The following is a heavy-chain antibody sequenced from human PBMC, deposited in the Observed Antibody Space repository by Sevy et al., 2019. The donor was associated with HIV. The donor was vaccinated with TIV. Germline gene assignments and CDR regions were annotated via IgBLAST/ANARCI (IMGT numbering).Heavy chain of an antibody. D-gene: IGHD3-22*01. Sequence: ASVKVSCKASGYTFTSYGISWVRQAPGQGLEWMGWISAYNGNTNYAQKLQGRVTMTTDTSTSTAYMELRSLRSDDTAVSYCARGGAYYYDSSHSDDAFDIWGQGTMVTVSS. V-gene: IGHV1-18*04. CDR3: ARGGAYYYDSSHSDDAFDI. J-gene: IGHJ3*02. CDR1: GYTFTSYG. CDR2: ISAYNGNT.